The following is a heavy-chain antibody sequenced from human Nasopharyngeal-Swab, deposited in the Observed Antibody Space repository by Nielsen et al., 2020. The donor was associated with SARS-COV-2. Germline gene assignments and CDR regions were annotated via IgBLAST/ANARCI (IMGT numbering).Heavy chain of an antibody. CDR3: ARAVIPIANFDY. D-gene: IGHD3-16*02. J-gene: IGHJ4*02. CDR1: GFTVSSNY. CDR2: IYSGGST. V-gene: IGHV3-53*01. Sequence: AGSLRLSCAASGFTVSSNYMSWVRQAPGKGLEWVSVIYSGGSTYYADSVKGRFTISRDNSKNTLYLQMNSLRAEDTAVYYCARAVIPIANFDYWGQGTLVTVSS.